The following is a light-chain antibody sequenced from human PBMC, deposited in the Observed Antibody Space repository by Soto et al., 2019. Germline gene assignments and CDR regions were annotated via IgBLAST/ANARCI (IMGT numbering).Light chain of an antibody. V-gene: IGKV3-20*01. CDR2: GAS. CDR1: QSVSSNY. J-gene: IGKJ1*01. CDR3: QQYAASPRT. Sequence: EIVLTQSPGTLSLSPRERATLSCRASQSVSSNYVAWYQHKVGQAPRLLIYGASNRAPGIPYRFSGSGSGTDFTLTISRLEPEDFALYYCQQYAASPRTFGQGTQVEV.